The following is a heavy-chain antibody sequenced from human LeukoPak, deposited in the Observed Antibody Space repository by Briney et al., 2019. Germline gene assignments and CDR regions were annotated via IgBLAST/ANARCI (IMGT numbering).Heavy chain of an antibody. CDR3: ARDPDY. J-gene: IGHJ4*02. CDR2: ISSSSSTI. CDR1: GFTFSSYS. Sequence: PGGSLRLSCAASGFTFSSYSMNWVRQAPGKGLEWVSYISSSSSTIYYADSVKGRFTISRDNAKNSLYLQVNSLRAEDTAVYYCARDPDYWGQGTLVTVSS. V-gene: IGHV3-48*01.